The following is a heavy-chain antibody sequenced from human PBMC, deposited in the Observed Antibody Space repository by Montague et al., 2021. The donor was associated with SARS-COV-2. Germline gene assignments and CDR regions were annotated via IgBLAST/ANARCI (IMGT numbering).Heavy chain of an antibody. V-gene: IGHV4-34*01. CDR1: GGSFSSY. CDR3: ASHCGGGRCYFGMDV. CDR2: ISHGGGT. J-gene: IGHJ6*02. D-gene: IGHD2-15*01. Sequence: SETLSLTCDVYGGSFSSYWSWIRQPPGRGLEWVGQISHGGGTNYNPSLKSRVTLSVDTSKNQVSLKLSSVTAADTAVYYCASHCGGGRCYFGMDVWGQGTTVTVSS.